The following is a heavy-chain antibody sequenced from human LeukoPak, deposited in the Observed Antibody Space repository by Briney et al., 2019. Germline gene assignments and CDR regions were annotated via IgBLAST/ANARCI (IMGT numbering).Heavy chain of an antibody. CDR2: IRSKAYGGTT. Sequence: PGGSLRLSCTASGFTFGDYAMSWVRQAPGKGLEWVGFIRSKAYGGTTEYAASVKGRFTISRDDSKSIAYLQMNSLKTEDTAVYYCTNVADYYYYYMDVWGEGTTVTISS. D-gene: IGHD2-21*01. CDR1: GFTFGDYA. V-gene: IGHV3-49*04. J-gene: IGHJ6*03. CDR3: TNVADYYYYYMDV.